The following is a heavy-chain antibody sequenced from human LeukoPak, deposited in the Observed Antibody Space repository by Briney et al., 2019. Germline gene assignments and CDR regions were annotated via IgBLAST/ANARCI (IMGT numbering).Heavy chain of an antibody. Sequence: ASVKVSCKASGYTFTSYDINWVRQAIGQGLEWMGWMNPNSGNTGYAQKFQGRVTMTRNTSISTAYMELSSLRSEDTAVYYCARGIAAAGTPDIWGQGTMVTVSS. CDR3: ARGIAAAGTPDI. CDR2: MNPNSGNT. J-gene: IGHJ3*02. CDR1: GYTFTSYD. D-gene: IGHD6-13*01. V-gene: IGHV1-8*01.